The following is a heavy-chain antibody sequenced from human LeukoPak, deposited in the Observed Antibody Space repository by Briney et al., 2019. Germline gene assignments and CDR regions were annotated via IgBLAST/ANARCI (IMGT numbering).Heavy chain of an antibody. CDR1: GGTFSSYA. J-gene: IGHJ3*02. Sequence: VASVKVSCEASGGTFSSYAISWVRQAPGQGLEWMGRLIPIFGTANYAQKFQGRVTITADESTSTAYMELSSLRSEDTAVYYCARLPEPVWSGTQSDAFDIWGQGTMVSVSS. D-gene: IGHD3-3*01. V-gene: IGHV1-69*15. CDR3: ARLPEPVWSGTQSDAFDI. CDR2: LIPIFGTA.